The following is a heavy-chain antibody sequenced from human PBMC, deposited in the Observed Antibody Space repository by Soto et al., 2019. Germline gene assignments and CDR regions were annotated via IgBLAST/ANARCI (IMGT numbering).Heavy chain of an antibody. Sequence: GGSLRLSCAASGFTFSSYAMSWVRQAPGEGLEWVSAISGSGGSTYYADSVKGRFTISRDNSKNTLYLQMNSLRAEDTAVYYCAKDFIMITFGGVIAPFDYWGQGTLVTVSS. CDR2: ISGSGGST. V-gene: IGHV3-23*01. J-gene: IGHJ4*02. CDR3: AKDFIMITFGGVIAPFDY. CDR1: GFTFSSYA. D-gene: IGHD3-16*02.